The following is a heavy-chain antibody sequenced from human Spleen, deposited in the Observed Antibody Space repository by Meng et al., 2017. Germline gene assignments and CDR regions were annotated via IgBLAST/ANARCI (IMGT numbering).Heavy chain of an antibody. J-gene: IGHJ4*02. Sequence: ASVKVSCKASGYTFTSYDINWVRQATGQGLEWMGWMNPNSGNTGYAQKFQGRVTITRDTSASTAYMELSSLTSEDTAIYYCARVYCSSTSCQYYFDYWGQGTLVTVSS. CDR3: ARVYCSSTSCQYYFDY. D-gene: IGHD2-2*01. V-gene: IGHV1-8*01. CDR1: GYTFTSYD. CDR2: MNPNSGNT.